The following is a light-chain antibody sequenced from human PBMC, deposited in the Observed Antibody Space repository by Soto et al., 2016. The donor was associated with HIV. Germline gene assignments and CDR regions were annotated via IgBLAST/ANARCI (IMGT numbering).Light chain of an antibody. CDR3: LQDYSYPYT. Sequence: DIQMTQSPSTLSASVGDRVTITCRASQDITTWLAWYQQKPGKPPNLLIYKASNLQNGVPSRFSGSGSGTDFTLTIYSLQPEDSAFYFCLQDYSYPYTFGLGDQVGDQT. CDR1: QDITTW. V-gene: IGKV1-5*03. J-gene: IGKJ2*01. CDR2: KAS.